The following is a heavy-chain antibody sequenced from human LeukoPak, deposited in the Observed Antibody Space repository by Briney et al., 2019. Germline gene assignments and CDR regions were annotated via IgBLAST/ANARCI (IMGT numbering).Heavy chain of an antibody. J-gene: IGHJ4*02. Sequence: ASVKVSCKASGGTFTSYAISWVRQAPGQGLEWMGGIIPIFGTANYAQKFQGRVTITADKSTSTAYMELSSLRSEDTAVYYCARGRREYSWNYARLDYWGQGTLVTVSS. V-gene: IGHV1-69*06. CDR2: IIPIFGTA. CDR1: GGTFTSYA. D-gene: IGHD1-7*01. CDR3: ARGRREYSWNYARLDY.